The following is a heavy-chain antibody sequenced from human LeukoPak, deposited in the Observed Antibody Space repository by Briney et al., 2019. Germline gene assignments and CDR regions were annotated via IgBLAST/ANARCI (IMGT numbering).Heavy chain of an antibody. CDR3: ATGYTSGTRIDY. D-gene: IGHD6-19*01. CDR1: GFTFSAFS. V-gene: IGHV3-21*01. J-gene: IGHJ4*02. CDR2: ISSSSSDI. Sequence: PGGSLRLSCAASGFTFSAFSMNWDRQAPGKGLEWVSAISSSSSDIYYTDSVKGRFTISRDNANNFLYLQVSSLRAEDTAVYYCATGYTSGTRIDYWGQGTLVSVSS.